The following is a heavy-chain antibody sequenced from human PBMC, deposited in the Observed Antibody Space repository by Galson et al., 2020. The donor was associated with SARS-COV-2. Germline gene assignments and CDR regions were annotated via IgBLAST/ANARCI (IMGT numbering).Heavy chain of an antibody. V-gene: IGHV3-15*01. Sequence: GESLKISCAASGFTFSNAWMSWVRQAPGKGLEWVGRIKSKTDGGTTDYAAPVKGRFTISRDDSKNTLYLQMNSLKTEDTVVYYCTTDTYYYGSGSYSYFDYWGQGTLVTVSS. J-gene: IGHJ4*02. CDR2: IKSKTDGGTT. CDR3: TTDTYYYGSGSYSYFDY. D-gene: IGHD3-10*01. CDR1: GFTFSNAW.